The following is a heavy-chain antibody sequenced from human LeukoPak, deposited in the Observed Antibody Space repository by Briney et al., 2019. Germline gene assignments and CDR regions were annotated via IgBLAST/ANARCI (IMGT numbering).Heavy chain of an antibody. Sequence: GGSLRLSCAASGFTFGSYGMHWVRQAPGKGLEWVAVISYDGSNKYYADSVKGRFTISRDNSKNTLYLQVNSLRAEDTAVYYCAKISIVATIVYGMDVWGKGTTVTVSS. J-gene: IGHJ6*04. CDR1: GFTFGSYG. V-gene: IGHV3-30*18. D-gene: IGHD5-12*01. CDR3: AKISIVATIVYGMDV. CDR2: ISYDGSNK.